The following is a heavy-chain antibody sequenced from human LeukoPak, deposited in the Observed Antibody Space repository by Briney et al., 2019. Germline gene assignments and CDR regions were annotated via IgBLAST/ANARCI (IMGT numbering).Heavy chain of an antibody. Sequence: PSETLSLTCTVSGGSISNYYWTWIRQPAGKGLEWIGRIYTSGSTNYNPSLKSRVTVSVDTSKNQFSLKLGSVTAADTAMYYCARDSRGYFYVPDYWGQGMLVTVSS. D-gene: IGHD3-22*01. V-gene: IGHV4-4*07. J-gene: IGHJ4*02. CDR2: IYTSGST. CDR3: ARDSRGYFYVPDY. CDR1: GGSISNYY.